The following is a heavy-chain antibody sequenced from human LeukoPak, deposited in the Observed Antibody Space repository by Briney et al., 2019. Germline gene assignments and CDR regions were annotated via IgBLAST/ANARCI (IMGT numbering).Heavy chain of an antibody. CDR2: ISGSGGST. CDR3: ASSSSWYCPHFDY. D-gene: IGHD6-13*01. J-gene: IGHJ4*02. V-gene: IGHV3-23*01. Sequence: PGGSLRLSCAASGLTFSSYAMSWVRQAPGKGLEWVSAISGSGGSTYYADSVKGRFTISRDNSKNTLYLQMNSLRAEETAVYYCASSSSWYCPHFDYWGQGTPVTVSS. CDR1: GLTFSSYA.